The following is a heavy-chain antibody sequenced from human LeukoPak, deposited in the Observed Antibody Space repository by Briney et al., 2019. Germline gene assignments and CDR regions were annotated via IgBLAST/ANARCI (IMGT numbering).Heavy chain of an antibody. V-gene: IGHV4-38-2*01. CDR3: ARHNVYDSSGDGRYYFDQ. CDR1: GYSISSGYH. CDR2: MSHSGST. D-gene: IGHD3-22*01. Sequence: LTCAVSGYSISSGYHWAWIRPPPGKGLEWIGSMSHSGSTYYKPSLKSRVTFSVDTSKNQFSVKLRSVSAADTAVYYCARHNVYDSSGDGRYYFDQWGQGTLVTVSS. J-gene: IGHJ4*02.